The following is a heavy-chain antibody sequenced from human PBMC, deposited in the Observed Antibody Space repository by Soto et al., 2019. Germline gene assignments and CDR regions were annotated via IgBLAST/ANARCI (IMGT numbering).Heavy chain of an antibody. CDR1: GGSFSGYY. V-gene: IGHV4-34*01. CDR2: INHSGST. CDR3: ARDKITGLFDY. D-gene: IGHD2-8*02. Sequence: PSETLSLTCAVYGGSFSGYYWPWIRQPPETGLEWNGEINHSGSTNYNPSLKSRFTISVDTSKNQFSLKLTSVTAADTAVYYCARDKITGLFDYWGQGTLVTVS. J-gene: IGHJ4*02.